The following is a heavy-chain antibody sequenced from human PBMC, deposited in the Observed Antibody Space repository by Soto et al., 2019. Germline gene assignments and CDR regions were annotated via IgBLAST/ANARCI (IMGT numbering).Heavy chain of an antibody. D-gene: IGHD3-22*01. J-gene: IGHJ4*02. CDR2: IYFGGTT. CDR3: ARLGGFYQAFDS. V-gene: IGHV4-59*12. CDR1: GGSISPYY. Sequence: PSETLSLTCAVSGGSISPYYWAWIRRPPGKGLEWLGYIYFGGTTTYNPSLKSRLTMSLDTSKNQFSLKLTSVAAADTAVYYCARLGGFYQAFDSWGQGALVTFSS.